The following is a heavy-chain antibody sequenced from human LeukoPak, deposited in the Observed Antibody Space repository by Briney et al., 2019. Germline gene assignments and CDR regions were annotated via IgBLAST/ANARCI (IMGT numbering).Heavy chain of an antibody. J-gene: IGHJ4*02. CDR2: IYHSGST. V-gene: IGHV4-30-2*01. CDR1: GGSISSGGYS. D-gene: IGHD2-21*02. CDR3: AKDLLGGGVVVTATLDY. Sequence: MSSETLSLTCAVSGGSISSGGYSWSWIRQPPGKGLEWIGYIYHSGSTYYNPSLKSRVTISVDRSKNQFSLKLSSVTAADTAVYYCAKDLLGGGVVVTATLDYWGQGTLVTVSS.